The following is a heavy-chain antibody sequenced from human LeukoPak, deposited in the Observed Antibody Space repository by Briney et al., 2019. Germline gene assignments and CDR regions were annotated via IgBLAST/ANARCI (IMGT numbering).Heavy chain of an antibody. V-gene: IGHV3-7*01. Sequence: PGGSLRLSCAASGFTSSNYWMSWVRQTPGEGLEYLANINQVGSQTYYMDSVKGRFTISRDNAKNSLYLQMNSLRAEDTAVYYCATNSGKRFDYWGQGTLVTVSS. J-gene: IGHJ4*02. D-gene: IGHD1-1*01. CDR1: GFTSSNYW. CDR2: INQVGSQT. CDR3: ATNSGKRFDY.